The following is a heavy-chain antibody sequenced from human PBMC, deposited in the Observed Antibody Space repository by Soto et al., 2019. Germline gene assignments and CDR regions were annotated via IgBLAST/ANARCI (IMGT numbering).Heavy chain of an antibody. J-gene: IGHJ6*02. CDR1: GYSFTSYW. D-gene: IGHD6-19*01. Sequence: EVQLVQSGAEVKKPGESLKISCKGSGYSFTSYWIGWVRQMPGKGLEWMGIIYPGNSDTRYSPSFQGQVTISADKSISTAYLQWSSLKASDTAMYYCARRFTVAGSQIYGMDVWGQGTTVTVSS. V-gene: IGHV5-51*01. CDR3: ARRFTVAGSQIYGMDV. CDR2: IYPGNSDT.